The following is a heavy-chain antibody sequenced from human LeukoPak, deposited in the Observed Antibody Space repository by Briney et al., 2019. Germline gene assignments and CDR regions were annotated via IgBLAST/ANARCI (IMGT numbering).Heavy chain of an antibody. J-gene: IGHJ4*02. Sequence: GGSLRLSCAASGFTFSSYSMNWVRQAPGKGLGWVSSISSSSSYIYYADSVKGRFTISRDNAKNSLYLQMNSLRAEDTAVYYCAREGLGLRLGELSSFDYWGQGTLVTVSS. CDR2: ISSSSSYI. D-gene: IGHD3-16*02. CDR1: GFTFSSYS. V-gene: IGHV3-21*01. CDR3: AREGLGLRLGELSSFDY.